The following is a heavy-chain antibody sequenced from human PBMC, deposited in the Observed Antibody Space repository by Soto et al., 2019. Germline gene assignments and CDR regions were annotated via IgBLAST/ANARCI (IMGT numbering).Heavy chain of an antibody. Sequence: QVQLVESGGDVVQPGRPLSLSCAASGFTFKAGAFHWVRQAPAKGLEWGSIIFNDAGNEYYTESVKGRFTISRDNSKNTLYLQMNSLRDEDTAVYYCAKEKGTGRAPNGAYDVWGRGTRVTVSS. CDR1: GFTFKAGA. CDR3: AKEKGTGRAPNGAYDV. V-gene: IGHV3-33*06. D-gene: IGHD2-8*02. CDR2: IFNDAGNE. J-gene: IGHJ3*01.